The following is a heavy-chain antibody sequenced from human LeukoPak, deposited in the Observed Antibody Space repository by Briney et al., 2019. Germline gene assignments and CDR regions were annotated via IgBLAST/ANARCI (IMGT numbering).Heavy chain of an antibody. V-gene: IGHV3-11*04. CDR2: ISSSGDTI. J-gene: IGHJ4*02. D-gene: IGHD5-12*01. CDR1: GFTFSSYW. CDR3: ARDGEWLRPTDY. Sequence: GGSLRLSCAASGFTFSSYWMSWIRQAPGKGLEWISYISSSGDTIYYAESVKGRFTISRDNAKNSLYLQMNSLRAEDTAVYYCARDGEWLRPTDYWGQGTLVTVSS.